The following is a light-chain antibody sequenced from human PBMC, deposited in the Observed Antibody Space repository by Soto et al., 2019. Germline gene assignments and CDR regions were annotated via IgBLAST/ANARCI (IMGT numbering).Light chain of an antibody. V-gene: IGKV1-39*01. CDR1: QSISTY. J-gene: IGKJ5*01. Sequence: DIQMTQSPSSLSASVADIFTFSCRASQSISTYLNWYEQKPGKAPNLLIYAASSLQSGVPSRFSGSGSGTDFTLTISSLQPEDFATYYCQQSYSTPFTFGQGTRLEI. CDR3: QQSYSTPFT. CDR2: AAS.